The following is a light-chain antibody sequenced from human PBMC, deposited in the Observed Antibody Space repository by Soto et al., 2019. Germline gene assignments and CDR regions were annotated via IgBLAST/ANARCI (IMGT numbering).Light chain of an antibody. CDR3: NSFRVSHLYV. CDR2: EVS. Sequence: QSVLTQPPSASGSAGQSVTISCTGTSTDVGGYNYVSWYQQHPGKAPKLMIYEVSKRPSGVPDRFSGSKSGNTASLTISGLQAEDEADYYCNSFRVSHLYVFGTGTKVTVL. V-gene: IGLV2-8*01. J-gene: IGLJ1*01. CDR1: STDVGGYNY.